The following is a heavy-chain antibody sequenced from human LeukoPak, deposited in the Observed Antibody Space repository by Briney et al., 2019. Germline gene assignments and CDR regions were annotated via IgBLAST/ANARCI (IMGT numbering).Heavy chain of an antibody. CDR2: VYYSGTI. V-gene: IGHV4-39*07. CDR1: GASITSGAYY. Sequence: SETLSLTCSVSGASITSGAYYWAWLRQPPGEGLEWIGSVYYSGTINYNPSLKGRVSISRDMSKNQFSLNLNSVNATDTAVYYCARRDYAAWFDPWGQGTLVTVSS. J-gene: IGHJ5*02. CDR3: ARRDYAAWFDP. D-gene: IGHD4/OR15-4a*01.